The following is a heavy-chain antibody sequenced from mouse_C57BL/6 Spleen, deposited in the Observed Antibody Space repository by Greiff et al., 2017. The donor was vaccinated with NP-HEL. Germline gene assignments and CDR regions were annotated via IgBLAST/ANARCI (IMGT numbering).Heavy chain of an antibody. J-gene: IGHJ3*01. V-gene: IGHV1-82*01. D-gene: IGHD2-2*01. CDR2: IYPGDGDT. CDR1: GYAFSSSW. Sequence: QVQLQQSGPELVKPGASVKISCKASGYAFSSSWMNWVKQRPGKGLEWIGRIYPGDGDTNYNGKFKGKATLTADKSSSTAYMQLSSLTSEDSAVYFCANYYGYTWFAYWGQGTLVTVSA. CDR3: ANYYGYTWFAY.